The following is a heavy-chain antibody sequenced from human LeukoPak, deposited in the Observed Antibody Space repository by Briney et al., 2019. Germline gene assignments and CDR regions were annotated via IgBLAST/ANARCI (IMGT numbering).Heavy chain of an antibody. D-gene: IGHD3-10*01. V-gene: IGHV3-43*02. Sequence: GGSLRLSCTAPGFIFDDYVMNWVRQVPGKGLEWVSLITGDGHTTYYADSVKGRFTVSRDNSKNSLYLLMNSLRTEDTAFYYCAKGRFGDRTAPSDFWGQGTLVTVSS. J-gene: IGHJ4*02. CDR3: AKGRFGDRTAPSDF. CDR2: ITGDGHTT. CDR1: GFIFDDYV.